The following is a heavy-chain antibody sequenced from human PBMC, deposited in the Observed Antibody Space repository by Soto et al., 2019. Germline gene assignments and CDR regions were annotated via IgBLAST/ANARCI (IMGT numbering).Heavy chain of an antibody. CDR2: INSDGSNK. CDR1: AFSFGSHT. D-gene: IGHD3-3*01. Sequence: GGSLRLSCEASAFSFGSHTMNWVRQAPGKGLEWVSRINSDGSNKYYADSVKGRFTISRDNSKNTLYLQMNSLRAEDTAVYYCARALRFLEWLFPDYYYYGMDVWGQGTTVTVSS. V-gene: IGHV3-33*08. J-gene: IGHJ6*02. CDR3: ARALRFLEWLFPDYYYYGMDV.